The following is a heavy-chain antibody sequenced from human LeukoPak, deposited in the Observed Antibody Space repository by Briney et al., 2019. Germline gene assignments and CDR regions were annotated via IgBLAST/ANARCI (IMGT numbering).Heavy chain of an antibody. CDR2: IKSKTDGGTT. J-gene: IGHJ4*02. CDR1: GFTFNNAW. CDR3: TGDWSYSNYL. V-gene: IGHV3-15*01. Sequence: GGSLRLSCAASGFTFNNAWMSWVRQAPGKGLEWVGRIKSKTDGGTTDYAAPVKGRFTISRDDSKNTLYLQMNSLKTENTAIYYCTGDWSYSNYLWGQGTLVTVSS. D-gene: IGHD4-11*01.